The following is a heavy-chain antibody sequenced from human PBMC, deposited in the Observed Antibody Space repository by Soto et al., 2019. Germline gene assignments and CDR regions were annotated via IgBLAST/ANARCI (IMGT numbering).Heavy chain of an antibody. Sequence: GGSLRLSCAASGFTFSSYAMHWVRQAPGKGLEWVAVISYDGSNKYYADSVKGRFTISRDNSKNTLYLQMNSLRAEDTAVYYCARDRDFWSGYYTGRRPGLGYGMDVWGQGTTVTVSS. J-gene: IGHJ6*02. V-gene: IGHV3-30-3*01. CDR1: GFTFSSYA. CDR3: ARDRDFWSGYYTGRRPGLGYGMDV. D-gene: IGHD3-3*01. CDR2: ISYDGSNK.